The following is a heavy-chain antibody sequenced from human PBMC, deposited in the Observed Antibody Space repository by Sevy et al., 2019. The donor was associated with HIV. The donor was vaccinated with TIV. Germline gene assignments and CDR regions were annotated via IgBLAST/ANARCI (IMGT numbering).Heavy chain of an antibody. CDR2: MFFSWNT. V-gene: IGHV4-39*01. CDR1: GGSISRSRYD. J-gene: IGHJ4*02. D-gene: IGHD2-21*01. CDR3: ARQGGIVDRAFDN. Sequence: SETLSLTCTVSGGSISRSRYDWGWIRQPPGKGLEWIGSMFFSWNTYYNPSLKSRVTIFVDRSKNQMSLRLTSVTAADTAVYYCARQGGIVDRAFDNWGQGTLVTVSS.